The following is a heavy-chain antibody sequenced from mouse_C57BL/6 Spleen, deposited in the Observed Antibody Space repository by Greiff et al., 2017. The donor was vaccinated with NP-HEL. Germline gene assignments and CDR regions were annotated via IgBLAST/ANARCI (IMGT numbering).Heavy chain of an antibody. V-gene: IGHV1-69*01. J-gene: IGHJ1*03. CDR3: AIGYYGSSHWYFDV. D-gene: IGHD1-1*01. Sequence: QVQLQQPGAELVMPGASVKLSCKASGYTFTSYWMHWVKQRPGQGLEWIGELDPSDSYTNYNQKFKGKSTLTVDKSSSTAYMQLSSLTSEDSAVYYCAIGYYGSSHWYFDVWGTGTTVTVAS. CDR2: LDPSDSYT. CDR1: GYTFTSYW.